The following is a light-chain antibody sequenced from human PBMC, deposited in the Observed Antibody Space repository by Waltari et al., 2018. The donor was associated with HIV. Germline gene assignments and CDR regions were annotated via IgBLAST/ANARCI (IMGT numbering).Light chain of an antibody. CDR1: QSGSRN. J-gene: IGKJ1*01. Sequence: EIVMTQSPATLSVSPGERANLSCRASQSGSRNLAWYQQKPGQAPRLLIYGASTRATGIPGRFGGSGSGTEFTLTISSLQSEDFAVYYCQQYNNWPGKTFGQGTKVEIK. CDR2: GAS. CDR3: QQYNNWPGKT. V-gene: IGKV3-15*01.